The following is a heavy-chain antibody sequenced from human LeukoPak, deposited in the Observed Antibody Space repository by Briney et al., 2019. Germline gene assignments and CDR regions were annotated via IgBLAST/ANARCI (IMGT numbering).Heavy chain of an antibody. V-gene: IGHV3-23*01. J-gene: IGHJ6*03. CDR1: GFTFSSYA. Sequence: GGSLRLSCAASGFTFSSYAMSWVRQAPGKGLEWVSAISGSGGSTYYADSVKGRFTISRDNSKNTLYLQMNSLRAEDTAVYHCAKDDYYGSGYMDVWGKGTTVTVSS. CDR3: AKDDYYGSGYMDV. CDR2: ISGSGGST. D-gene: IGHD3-10*01.